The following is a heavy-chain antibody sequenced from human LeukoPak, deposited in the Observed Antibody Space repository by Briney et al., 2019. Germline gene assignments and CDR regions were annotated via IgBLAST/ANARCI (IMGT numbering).Heavy chain of an antibody. V-gene: IGHV1-24*01. J-gene: IGHJ5*02. D-gene: IGHD3-22*01. Sequence: ASVKVSCKVSGYTLPELSMHWVRQAPGKGLDWMGGFDPEDGETIYAQKFQGRVTMTEDTSTDTAYMELSSLRSEDTAVYYCATDPQWLFFRGFDPWGQGTLVTVSS. CDR2: FDPEDGET. CDR3: ATDPQWLFFRGFDP. CDR1: GYTLPELS.